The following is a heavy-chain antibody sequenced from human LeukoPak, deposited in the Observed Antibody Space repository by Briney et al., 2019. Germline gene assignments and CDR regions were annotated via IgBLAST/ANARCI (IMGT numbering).Heavy chain of an antibody. Sequence: GRSLRLSCAASGFTFSSYGMHWVRQAPGKGLEWVAVISHDGSNKYYADSVKGRFTISRDNSKNTLYLQMNSLRAEDTAVYYCAKDQRSSGWHFQHWGQGTLVTVSS. CDR1: GFTFSSYG. J-gene: IGHJ1*01. CDR3: AKDQRSSGWHFQH. V-gene: IGHV3-30*18. D-gene: IGHD6-19*01. CDR2: ISHDGSNK.